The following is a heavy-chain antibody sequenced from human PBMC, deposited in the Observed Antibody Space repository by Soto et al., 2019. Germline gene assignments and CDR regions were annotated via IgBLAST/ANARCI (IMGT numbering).Heavy chain of an antibody. J-gene: IGHJ4*02. CDR1: GFTFTRYW. D-gene: IGHD4-17*01. CDR3: AGSDYNDQGGLYY. Sequence: GGSLRLSCADSGFTFTRYWMSWVRQAPVKGLEWVANIKPDGSEKYYVDSVKGRFTISRDNAKNSLYLQMNSLRAEDTAVYFCAGSDYNDQGGLYYWGQETLFTVSS. CDR2: IKPDGSEK. V-gene: IGHV3-7*03.